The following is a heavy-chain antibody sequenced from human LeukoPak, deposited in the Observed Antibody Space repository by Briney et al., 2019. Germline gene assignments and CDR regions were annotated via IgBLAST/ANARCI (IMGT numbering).Heavy chain of an antibody. CDR2: INHSGST. Sequence: PSETLPLTCAVYGGSFSGYYWSWIRQPPGKGLEWIGEINHSGSTNYNPSLKSRVTISVDTSKNQFSLKLSSVTAADTAVYYCARSPSYKQQLVHFQHWGQGTPVTVSS. J-gene: IGHJ1*01. CDR3: ARSPSYKQQLVHFQH. D-gene: IGHD6-13*01. CDR1: GGSFSGYY. V-gene: IGHV4-34*01.